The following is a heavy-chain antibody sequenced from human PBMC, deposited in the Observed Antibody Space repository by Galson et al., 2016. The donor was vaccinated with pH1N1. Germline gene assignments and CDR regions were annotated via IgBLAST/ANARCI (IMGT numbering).Heavy chain of an antibody. Sequence: QSGAEVKKPGESLKISCKGSGYSFSSYWIGWVRQMPGRGLEWMGKIDPFDSYTNYSPSFQGHVTISADKSINTAYLQWNTLRASDTAMYFCARLTYYDSSPIDFWGQGTLVTVSS. J-gene: IGHJ4*02. D-gene: IGHD3-22*01. CDR3: ARLTYYDSSPIDF. V-gene: IGHV5-10-1*01. CDR2: IDPFDSYT. CDR1: GYSFSSYW.